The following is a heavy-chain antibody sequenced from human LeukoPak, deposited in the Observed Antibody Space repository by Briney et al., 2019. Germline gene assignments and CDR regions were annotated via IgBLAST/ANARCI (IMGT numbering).Heavy chain of an antibody. V-gene: IGHV3-23*01. CDR1: GFTFSRYA. CDR2: IDGSGGNT. J-gene: IGHJ4*02. D-gene: IGHD3-10*01. Sequence: LSGGSLRLSCVASGFTFSRYAMSWVRQAPGKGLEWVSAIDGSGGNTFYADSVKGRFTISRDNSKNTLFLHMNSLRAEDTAVYYCAKGAGNVVRGMWFDYWGQGTLVTVSS. CDR3: AKGAGNVVRGMWFDY.